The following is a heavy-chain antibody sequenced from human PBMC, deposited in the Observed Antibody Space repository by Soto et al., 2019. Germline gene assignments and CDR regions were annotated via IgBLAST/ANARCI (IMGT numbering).Heavy chain of an antibody. CDR3: ARDQAGSYWSAHFDY. CDR1: GGTFSSYA. J-gene: IGHJ4*02. V-gene: IGHV1-69*13. D-gene: IGHD1-26*01. CDR2: IIPIFGTA. Sequence: SVKVSCKASGGTFSSYAISWVRQAPGQGLEWMGGIIPIFGTANYAQKFQGRVTITADESTSTAYMELSSLRSEDTAVYYCARDQAGSYWSAHFDYWGQGTLVTVSS.